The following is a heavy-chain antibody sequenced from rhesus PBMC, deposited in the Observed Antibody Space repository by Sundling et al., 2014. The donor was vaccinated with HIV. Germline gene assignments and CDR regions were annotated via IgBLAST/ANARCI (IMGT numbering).Heavy chain of an antibody. CDR3: AIRRAVVSSGGFDV. CDR1: GASISTYW. D-gene: IGHD2-39*02. J-gene: IGHJ5-1*01. V-gene: IGHV4-80*01. Sequence: QVQLQESGPGLVNPSETLSLTCTVSGASISTYWWSWIRQPPGKGLEWIGEINGNSGSTHYSPSLKSRVTISKDTSKNQFSLKLTSVTDADTAVYYCAIRRAVVSSGGFDVWGPGVFVTVSS. CDR2: INGNSGST.